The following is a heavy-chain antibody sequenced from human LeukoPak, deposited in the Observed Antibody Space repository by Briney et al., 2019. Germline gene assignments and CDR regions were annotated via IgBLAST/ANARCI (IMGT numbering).Heavy chain of an antibody. CDR3: ARVAAQYDSSSAADY. V-gene: IGHV1-46*01. D-gene: IGHD3-22*01. CDR1: GYTFTSYY. Sequence: ASVKVSCKASGYTFTSYYMHWVRQAPGQGLEWMGIINPSGGSTSYAQKFQGRVTMTRDTSTSTVYMELSSLRSEDTAVYYCARVAAQYDSSSAADYWGQGTLVPVSS. CDR2: INPSGGST. J-gene: IGHJ4*02.